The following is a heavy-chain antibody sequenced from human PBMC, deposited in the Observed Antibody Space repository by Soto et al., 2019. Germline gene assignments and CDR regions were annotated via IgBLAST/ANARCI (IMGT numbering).Heavy chain of an antibody. CDR2: IMPVFGTV. CDR1: GGTFGNYA. V-gene: IGHV1-69*06. CDR3: ARVSVPGIYGEDV. Sequence: QVHLVQSGAEVKRPGSSVKVSCKASGGTFGNYAISWVRQAPGQGLEWMAGIMPVFGTVHYAQKFQGRLTITADKYTSTAYIALSSLRSEDTGVYYCARVSVPGIYGEDVWGQGTTVTVTS. D-gene: IGHD2-2*01. J-gene: IGHJ6*02.